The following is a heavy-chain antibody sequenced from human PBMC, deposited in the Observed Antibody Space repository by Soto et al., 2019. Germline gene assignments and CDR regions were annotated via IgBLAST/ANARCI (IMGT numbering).Heavy chain of an antibody. CDR1: GGSFSGCY. Sequence: SETLSVTCAVYGGSFSGCYWSGCRQPPGKGLEWIGEINHSGSTNYNPSLKSRVTISVDTSKNQFSLKLSPVTAADTAVYYCARARREYSGYARSSYSMVFRGKAPILSVS. CDR2: INHSGST. CDR3: ARARREYSGYARSSYSMVF. D-gene: IGHD5-12*01. J-gene: IGHJ6*03. V-gene: IGHV4-34*01.